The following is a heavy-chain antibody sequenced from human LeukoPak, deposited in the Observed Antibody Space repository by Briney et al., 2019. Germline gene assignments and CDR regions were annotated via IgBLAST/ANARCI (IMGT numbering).Heavy chain of an antibody. CDR1: GFTFSDSY. J-gene: IGHJ4*02. Sequence: GGSLRLSCAASGFTFSDSYMSWIRQAPGKGLEYISYISSSGSTIYYADSVKGRFTLCRDNAKNSLSLEMNSLRAEDTAVYYCARGKYFFDYWGQGTLVTVSS. CDR2: ISSSGSTI. V-gene: IGHV3-11*01. CDR3: ARGKYFFDY.